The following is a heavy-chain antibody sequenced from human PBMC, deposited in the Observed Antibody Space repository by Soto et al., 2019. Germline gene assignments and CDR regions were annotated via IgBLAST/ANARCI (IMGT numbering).Heavy chain of an antibody. CDR1: GRSISCSVYY. D-gene: IGHD6-6*01. CDR3: ARDRHNNFFDP. CDR2: IYYSGST. J-gene: IGHJ5*02. V-gene: IGHV4-31*03. Sequence: PSETLFLTCTVSGRSISCSVYYWGWIRQSPGKGLEWIGYIYYSGSTYYNPSLESRVAISLDTSRSQFSLTLHSVTAADTAIYYCARDRHNNFFDPWGQGTLVTVSS.